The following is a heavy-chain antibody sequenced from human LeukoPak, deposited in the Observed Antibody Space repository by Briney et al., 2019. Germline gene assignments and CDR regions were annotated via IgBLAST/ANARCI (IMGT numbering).Heavy chain of an antibody. J-gene: IGHJ4*02. D-gene: IGHD3-10*01. V-gene: IGHV4-39*01. Sequence: TSETLSLTCTVSGGSISSSSYYWGWIRQPPGKGLEWIGSIYYSGSTYYNPSLKSRVTISVDTSKNQFSLKLSSVTAADTAVYYCARGPSYYYASGSYVYWGQGTLVTVSS. CDR1: GGSISSSSYY. CDR3: ARGPSYYYASGSYVY. CDR2: IYYSGST.